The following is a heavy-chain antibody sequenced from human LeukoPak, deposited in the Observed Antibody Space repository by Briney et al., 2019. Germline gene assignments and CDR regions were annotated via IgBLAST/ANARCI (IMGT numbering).Heavy chain of an antibody. V-gene: IGHV1-2*02. CDR3: ARDLGIVGATKPNY. CDR2: INPNSGGT. D-gene: IGHD1-26*01. Sequence: VASVKVSCKASGYTFTGYYMHWVRQAPGQGLEWMGWINPNSGGTNYAQKFQGRVTMTRDTSISTAYMELSRLRSDDTAVYYCARDLGIVGATKPNYWGQGTLVAVSS. CDR1: GYTFTGYY. J-gene: IGHJ4*02.